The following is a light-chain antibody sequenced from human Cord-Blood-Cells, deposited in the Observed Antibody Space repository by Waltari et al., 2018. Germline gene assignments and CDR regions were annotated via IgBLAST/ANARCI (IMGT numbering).Light chain of an antibody. CDR3: SSYTSSSTVV. J-gene: IGLJ2*01. CDR2: DVS. V-gene: IGLV2-14*01. CDR1: SSDVGGYNY. Sequence: QSALTQPASVSGSPGQSITISCTGTSSDVGGYNYVSWYHQHTGKAPKLMIYDVSNRPSVVSNRFSGSKSGNTASLTISGLQAEDEADYYCSSYTSSSTVVFGGGTKLTVL.